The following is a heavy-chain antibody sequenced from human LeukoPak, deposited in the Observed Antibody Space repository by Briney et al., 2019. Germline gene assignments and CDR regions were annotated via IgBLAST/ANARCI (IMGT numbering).Heavy chain of an antibody. J-gene: IGHJ5*02. CDR1: GYTFTDYD. CDR2: IHPRSGYS. Sequence: ASVKVSCKTSGYTFTDYDVNWVRQAPGQGLEWVGYIHPRSGYSESAQRFQGRLSMTRDVSTDTAYMELSTLTSDDTAVYYCARVTSGMRYNWFDPWGQGTLIIVSS. V-gene: IGHV1-8*01. CDR3: ARVTSGMRYNWFDP. D-gene: IGHD2-2*01.